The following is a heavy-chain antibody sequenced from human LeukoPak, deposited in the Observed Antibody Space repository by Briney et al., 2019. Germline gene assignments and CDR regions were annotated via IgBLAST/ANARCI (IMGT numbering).Heavy chain of an antibody. Sequence: ADPLSLTCTVSGGPVSSGSYHWSWIRPPPGKGLGWIGNIYYSGSIHYNPSLKSRVTISIDTYKYQFSLRLSSVTAADTAMYHCAIDSETYSSGWHVADYWGQGTLVTVSS. V-gene: IGHV4-61*01. CDR2: IYYSGSI. D-gene: IGHD6-19*01. CDR1: GGPVSSGSYH. CDR3: AIDSETYSSGWHVADY. J-gene: IGHJ4*02.